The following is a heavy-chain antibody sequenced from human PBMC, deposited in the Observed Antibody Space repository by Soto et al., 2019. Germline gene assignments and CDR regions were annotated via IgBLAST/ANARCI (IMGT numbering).Heavy chain of an antibody. CDR1: GFTFSSYE. Sequence: GGSLRLSCAASGFTFSSYEMNWVRQAPGKGLEWVSYISSSGSTIYYADSVKGRFTISRDNAKNSLYLQMNSLRAEDTAVYYCARDLGGYSYGPFDYWGQGTLVTVSS. V-gene: IGHV3-48*03. D-gene: IGHD5-18*01. CDR3: ARDLGGYSYGPFDY. J-gene: IGHJ4*02. CDR2: ISSSGSTI.